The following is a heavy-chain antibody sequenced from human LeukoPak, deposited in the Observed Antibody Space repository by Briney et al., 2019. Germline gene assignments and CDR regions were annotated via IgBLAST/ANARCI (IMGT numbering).Heavy chain of an antibody. V-gene: IGHV1-24*01. J-gene: IGHJ4*02. Sequence: GASVKVSCKVSGYTLTELSMHWVRQAPGKGLEWMGGFDPEDGETIYAQKFQGRVTMTEDTSTDTAYMELGSLRSEVTAVYYCATKALVPAGATVDYWGQGTLVTVSS. CDR3: ATKALVPAGATVDY. CDR2: FDPEDGET. D-gene: IGHD1-26*01. CDR1: GYTLTELS.